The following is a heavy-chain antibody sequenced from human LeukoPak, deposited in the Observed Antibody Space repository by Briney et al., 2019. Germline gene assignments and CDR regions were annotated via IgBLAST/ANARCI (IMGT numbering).Heavy chain of an antibody. CDR2: IFYSGTT. CDR3: ARAHYYYDSSGYSVDAFDI. J-gene: IGHJ3*02. Sequence: SETLSLTCSVSGGSMNTRSYSWGWIRQPPGKGLEWIGNIFYSGTTYYNPSLKSRVTISVDRSKNQFSLKLSSVTAADTAVYYCARAHYYYDSSGYSVDAFDIWGQGTMVTVSS. D-gene: IGHD3-22*01. V-gene: IGHV4-39*07. CDR1: GGSMNTRSYS.